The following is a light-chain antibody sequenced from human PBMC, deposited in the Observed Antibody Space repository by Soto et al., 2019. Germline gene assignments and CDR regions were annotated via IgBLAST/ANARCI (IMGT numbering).Light chain of an antibody. CDR3: SSYTTSSTLV. J-gene: IGLJ3*02. Sequence: QSALTQPASVSGAPGQSITISCTGTNSDINYVSWHQQHPGKAPKLMIYEVTNRPSGVSNRFSGSKSGNTASLTISGLQAEDEAEYYCSSYTTSSTLVFGGGTQLTVL. CDR2: EVT. CDR1: NSDINY. V-gene: IGLV2-14*01.